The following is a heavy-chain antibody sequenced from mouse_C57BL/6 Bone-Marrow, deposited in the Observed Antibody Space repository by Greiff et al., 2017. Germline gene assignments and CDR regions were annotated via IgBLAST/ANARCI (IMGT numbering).Heavy chain of an antibody. J-gene: IGHJ1*03. CDR3: ARDVQLGDPYWYFDV. CDR2: INPSNGGT. V-gene: IGHV1-53*01. Sequence: QVQLKQSGTELVKPGASVKLSCKASGYTFTSYWMHWVKQRPGQGLEWIGNINPSNGGTNYNEKFKSKATLTVDKSSGTAYMQLSSLTSEDSAVYYCARDVQLGDPYWYFDVWGTGTTVTVSS. D-gene: IGHD4-1*02. CDR1: GYTFTSYW.